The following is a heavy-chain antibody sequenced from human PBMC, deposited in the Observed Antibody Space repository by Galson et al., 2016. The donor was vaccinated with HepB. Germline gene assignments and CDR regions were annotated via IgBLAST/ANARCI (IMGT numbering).Heavy chain of an antibody. CDR1: GYTFTNYA. CDR2: ISAYNGNT. Sequence: SVKVSCKASGYTFTNYAINWVRQAPGQGLEWMGWISAYNGNTNHAQKFQGRVTMTTDTSTSTAYMEVRSLRSDDTAVYYCARDSQDCSSTSCYAYYYYGMGVWGQGTTVTVSS. V-gene: IGHV1-18*01. CDR3: ARDSQDCSSTSCYAYYYYGMGV. D-gene: IGHD2-2*01. J-gene: IGHJ6*02.